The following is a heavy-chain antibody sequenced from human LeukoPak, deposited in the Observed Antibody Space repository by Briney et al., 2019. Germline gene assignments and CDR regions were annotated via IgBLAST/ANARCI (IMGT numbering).Heavy chain of an antibody. Sequence: SSETLSLTCTVSRDSISNNNYYWGWIRQPPGKGLEWIGTVYYSGSTYYIPSLRVRLTISLDTSKNQFSLRLSSVTAADTALYYCARHSSSWSPNPDYWGQGTLVTVSS. D-gene: IGHD6-13*01. CDR3: ARHSSSWSPNPDY. CDR1: RDSISNNNYY. V-gene: IGHV4-39*01. CDR2: VYYSGST. J-gene: IGHJ4*02.